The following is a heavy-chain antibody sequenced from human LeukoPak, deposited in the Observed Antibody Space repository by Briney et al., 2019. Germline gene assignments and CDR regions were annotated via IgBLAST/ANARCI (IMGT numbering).Heavy chain of an antibody. Sequence: GGSLRLSCAASGFTFSSYNMNWVRQAPGKGLEWVSYISSSTSTIFYADSVKGRFTISRDNAKNSLYLQMNSLRVEDTAVYYCARDWAKLTYCSSAYCPDAFDVWGQGTMVTVSS. J-gene: IGHJ3*01. D-gene: IGHD2-2*01. V-gene: IGHV3-48*01. CDR2: ISSSTSTI. CDR1: GFTFSSYN. CDR3: ARDWAKLTYCSSAYCPDAFDV.